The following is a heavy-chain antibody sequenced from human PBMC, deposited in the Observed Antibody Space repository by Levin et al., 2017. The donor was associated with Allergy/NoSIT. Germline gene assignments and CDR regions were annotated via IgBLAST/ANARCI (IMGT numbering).Heavy chain of an antibody. CDR2: INPDNGVT. V-gene: IGHV1-2*02. CDR3: CAAAGDY. D-gene: IGHD6-13*01. J-gene: IGHJ4*02. CDR1: GYIFTGYY. Sequence: ASVKVSCKASGYIFTGYYMHWVRQAPGQGLEWMGWINPDNGVTNSAQKFQGRVTMTRDTSISTAYMELSRLRSDDTAVYYCCAAAGDYWGQGTLVTVSS.